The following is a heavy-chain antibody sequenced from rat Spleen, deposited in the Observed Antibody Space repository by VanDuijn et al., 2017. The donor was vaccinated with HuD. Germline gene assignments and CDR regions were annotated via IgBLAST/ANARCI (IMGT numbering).Heavy chain of an antibody. CDR2: ISTGGGNT. V-gene: IGHV5S14*01. J-gene: IGHJ2*01. D-gene: IGHD1-11*01. CDR1: GFTFSNYG. CDR3: ARHDGGYRNRDYFDY. Sequence: EVQLVESGGGLVQPGRSLKLSCAASGFTFSNYGMAWVRQTPTKGLEWVASISTGGGNTYYRDSVKGRVTISRDNAKNTQYVQMDSLGAEDTATYYCARHDGGYRNRDYFDYWGQGVMVTVSS.